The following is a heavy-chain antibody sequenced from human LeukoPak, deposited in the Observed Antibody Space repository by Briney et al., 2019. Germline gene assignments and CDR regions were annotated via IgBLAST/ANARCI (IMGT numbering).Heavy chain of an antibody. CDR1: GFTFSDYY. J-gene: IGHJ4*02. V-gene: IGHV3-11*01. CDR2: ISSSGSTI. Sequence: PGGSLRLSCAASGFTFSDYYMSWIRQAPGKGLEWVSYISSSGSTIYYADSVKGRFTISRDNAKNSLYLQMNSLRAEDTAVYYCARSNARETGITIFGVVITTSYYFDYWGQGTLVTVSS. D-gene: IGHD3-3*01. CDR3: ARSNARETGITIFGVVITTSYYFDY.